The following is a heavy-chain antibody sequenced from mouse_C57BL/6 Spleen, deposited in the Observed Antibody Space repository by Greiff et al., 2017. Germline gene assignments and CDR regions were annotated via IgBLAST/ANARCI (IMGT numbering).Heavy chain of an antibody. CDR1: GYAFTNYL. D-gene: IGHD1-1*01. V-gene: IGHV1-54*01. CDR3: AGGYGSSDWYFDG. Sequence: QVQLQQSGAELVRPGTSVKVSCKASGYAFTNYLIEWVKQRPGQGLEWIGVINPGGGGTNYNEKFKGKATLTADKSSSTAYMQLSSRTSEDSAVYFCAGGYGSSDWYFDGWGTGTTVTVSS. CDR2: INPGGGGT. J-gene: IGHJ1*03.